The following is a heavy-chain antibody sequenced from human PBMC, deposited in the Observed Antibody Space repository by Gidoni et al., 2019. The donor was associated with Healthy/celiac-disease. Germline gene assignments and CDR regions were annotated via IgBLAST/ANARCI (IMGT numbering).Heavy chain of an antibody. CDR1: GGSISSGGYY. J-gene: IGHJ4*02. V-gene: IGHV4-31*03. Sequence: QVQLQESGPGLVKPSQTLSLTCTVSGGSISSGGYYWSWIRQHPGKGLEWIWYIYYSGSTYYTPSLKSRVTISVDTSKNQFSLKLSSVTAADTAVYYCATSDTAMVTFNYWGQGTLVTVSS. CDR2: IYYSGST. CDR3: ATSDTAMVTFNY. D-gene: IGHD5-18*01.